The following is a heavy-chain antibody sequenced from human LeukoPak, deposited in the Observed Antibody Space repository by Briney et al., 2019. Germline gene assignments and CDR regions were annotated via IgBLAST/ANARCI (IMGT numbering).Heavy chain of an antibody. Sequence: ASVKVSCKVSGYTLTELSMHWVRQAPGKGLEWMGGFDPEDGEAIYAQKFQGRVTMTEDTSTDTAYMELSSLRSEDTAVYYCATDSLRNYDAFDIWGQGTMVTVSS. J-gene: IGHJ3*02. CDR1: GYTLTELS. CDR2: FDPEDGEA. CDR3: ATDSLRNYDAFDI. D-gene: IGHD5-12*01. V-gene: IGHV1-24*01.